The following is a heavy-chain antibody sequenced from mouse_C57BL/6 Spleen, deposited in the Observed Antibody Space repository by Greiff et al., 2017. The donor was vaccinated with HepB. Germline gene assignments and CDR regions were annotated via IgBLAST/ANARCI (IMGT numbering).Heavy chain of an antibody. Sequence: VQLVESGAELVRPGASVTLSCKASGYTFTDYEMHWVKQTPVHGLEWIGAIDPETGGTAYNQKFKGKAILTADKSSSTAYMELRSLTSEDSAVYYCTRLGQDYWGQGTTLTVSS. J-gene: IGHJ2*01. CDR3: TRLGQDY. CDR2: IDPETGGT. CDR1: GYTFTDYE. D-gene: IGHD4-1*01. V-gene: IGHV1-15*01.